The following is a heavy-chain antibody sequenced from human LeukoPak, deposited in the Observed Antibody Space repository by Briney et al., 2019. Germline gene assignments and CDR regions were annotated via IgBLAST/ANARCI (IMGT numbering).Heavy chain of an antibody. CDR3: AREGSGWYGNFDY. Sequence: ASVKVSCKASAYTFTGYYMHWVRQAPGQGLEWMGWINPDSGGTNYAQKFQGRVTVTRDTSFSTAYMEVSRLRSDDTAVYYCAREGSGWYGNFDYWGQGTLVTVSS. D-gene: IGHD6-19*01. CDR1: AYTFTGYY. V-gene: IGHV1-2*02. CDR2: INPDSGGT. J-gene: IGHJ4*02.